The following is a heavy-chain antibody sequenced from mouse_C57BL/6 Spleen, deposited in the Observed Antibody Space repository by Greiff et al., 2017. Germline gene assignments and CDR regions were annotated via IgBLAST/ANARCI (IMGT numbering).Heavy chain of an antibody. J-gene: IGHJ3*01. CDR3: ARDVGFAY. V-gene: IGHV3-6*01. CDR1: GYSITSGYY. Sequence: EVQRVESGPGLMKPSQSLSLTCSVTGYSITSGYYWNWIRQFPGNKLEWMGYISYDGSNNYNPSLKNRISITRDTSKNQFFLKLNSVTTEDTATYYCARDVGFAYWGQGTLVTVSA. CDR2: ISYDGSN.